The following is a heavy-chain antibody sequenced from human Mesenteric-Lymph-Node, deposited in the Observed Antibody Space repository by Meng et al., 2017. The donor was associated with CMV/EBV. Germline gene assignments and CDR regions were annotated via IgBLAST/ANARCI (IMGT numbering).Heavy chain of an antibody. J-gene: IGHJ6*02. Sequence: GESLKISCAASGFTFSGYGMHWVRQAPGKGLEWVAFIRYDEGNKYYADSVKGRFTISRDNSENTLYLQMNSLRAEDTAVYYCARDARGTFGMDVWGQGTTVTVSS. D-gene: IGHD3-16*01. V-gene: IGHV3-30*02. CDR2: IRYDEGNK. CDR3: ARDARGTFGMDV. CDR1: GFTFSGYG.